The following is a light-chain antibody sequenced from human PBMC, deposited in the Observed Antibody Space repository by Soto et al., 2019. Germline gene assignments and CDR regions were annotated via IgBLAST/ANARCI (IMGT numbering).Light chain of an antibody. Sequence: EIVLTQSPGTLSLSPGERATLSCRSSQSVSSSYLAWYQQKPGQAPRLLIYGASIRATGIPDRFSGSGSGTDFTLTIRRLETEDFAVYCCQQHNNWPRTFGQGNQVETK. V-gene: IGKV3-20*01. J-gene: IGKJ1*01. CDR1: QSVSSSY. CDR2: GAS. CDR3: QQHNNWPRT.